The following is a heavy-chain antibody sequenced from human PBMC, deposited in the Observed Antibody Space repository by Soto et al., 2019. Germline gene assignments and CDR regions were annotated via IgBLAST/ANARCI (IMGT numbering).Heavy chain of an antibody. D-gene: IGHD5-12*01. CDR2: ISWDGGST. CDR3: AKDALRLRLVLDP. Sequence: PGGSLRLSCAASGFTFDDYAMHWVRQAPGKGLEWVSLISWDGGSTYYADSVKGRFTISRDDSKNSLYLQMNSLRAEDTALYYCAKDALRLRLVLDPWGQGTLVTVSS. J-gene: IGHJ5*02. CDR1: GFTFDDYA. V-gene: IGHV3-43D*04.